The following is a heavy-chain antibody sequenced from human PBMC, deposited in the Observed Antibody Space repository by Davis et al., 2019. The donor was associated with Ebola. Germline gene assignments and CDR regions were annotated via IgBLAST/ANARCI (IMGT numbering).Heavy chain of an antibody. D-gene: IGHD2/OR15-2a*01. J-gene: IGHJ6*02. V-gene: IGHV1-2*02. CDR2: INPNSGGT. CDR3: ARVFLRLNYGMDV. Sequence: ASVKVSCKASGGTFSSYAISWVRQAPGRGLEWMGWINPNSGGTNYAQKFQGRVTMTRDTSISTAYMELSRLRSDDTAVYYCARVFLRLNYGMDVWGQGTTVTVSS. CDR1: GGTFSSYA.